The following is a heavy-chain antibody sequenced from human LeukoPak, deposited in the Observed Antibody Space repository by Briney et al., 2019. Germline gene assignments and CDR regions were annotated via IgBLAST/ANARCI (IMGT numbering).Heavy chain of an antibody. V-gene: IGHV3-30-3*01. CDR2: ISYDGSNK. CDR1: GFTFSSYA. D-gene: IGHD5-12*01. J-gene: IGHJ2*01. CDR3: ARGGQGYFDL. Sequence: PGGSLRLSCAASGFTFSSYAMHWVRQAPGKGLEWVAVISYDGSNKYYADSVKGRFTISRDNSKNTLYLQMNSLRAEDTAVYYCARGGQGYFDLWGRGTLVTVSS.